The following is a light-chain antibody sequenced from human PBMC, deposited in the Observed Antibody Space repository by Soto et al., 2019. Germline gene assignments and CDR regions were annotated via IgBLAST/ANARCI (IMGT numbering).Light chain of an antibody. J-gene: IGKJ4*01. CDR1: QSVSSW. CDR3: QQYKSYSLT. CDR2: KAS. Sequence: DIQMTQSPSTLSASVGDRVTITWRASQSVSSWLAWYQQKPGKAPKFLIYKASNLEVGVPSRFSGSGSGTEFTLTISSLQPDDFATYYCQQYKSYSLTFGGGTKV. V-gene: IGKV1-5*03.